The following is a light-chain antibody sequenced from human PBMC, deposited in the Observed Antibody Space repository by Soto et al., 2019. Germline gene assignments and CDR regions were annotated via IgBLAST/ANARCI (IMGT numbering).Light chain of an antibody. CDR1: SSDVGGYNY. V-gene: IGLV2-14*01. J-gene: IGLJ1*01. CDR2: ELI. Sequence: QSALTQPASVSGSPGQSITISCTGTSSDVGGYNYVSWYQQHPGKAPKLIIYELINRPSGVSNRFSGSKSGNTASLTISGLQAEDEADYYCKSYTSKSTGVFGTGTKVTVL. CDR3: KSYTSKSTGV.